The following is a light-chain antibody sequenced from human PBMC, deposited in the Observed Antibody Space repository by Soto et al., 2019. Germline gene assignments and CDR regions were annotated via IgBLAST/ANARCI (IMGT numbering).Light chain of an antibody. CDR1: QRIGTY. V-gene: IGKV3-11*01. CDR3: QHRSNSPPPWT. J-gene: IGKJ1*01. Sequence: EIVLTQSPATLSLSPGDRATLSCRASQRIGTYLAWYQQKAGQAPSLLIYDTSNRATGIPTRFSGSGSGTDFTLTISSLEPEDFAVYFCQHRSNSPPPWTFVQGTKVEI. CDR2: DTS.